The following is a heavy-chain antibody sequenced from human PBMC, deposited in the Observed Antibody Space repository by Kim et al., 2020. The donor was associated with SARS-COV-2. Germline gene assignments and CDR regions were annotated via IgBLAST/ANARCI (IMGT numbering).Heavy chain of an antibody. CDR1: GFTFSSYS. Sequence: GGSLRLSCAASGFTFSSYSMNWVRQAPGKGLEWVSSISSSSSYIYYADSVKGRFTITRDNAKNSLYLQMNSLRAEDTAVYYCAGLAPTYYYYYMDVWGKGTTVTVSS. CDR2: ISSSSSYI. CDR3: AGLAPTYYYYYMDV. J-gene: IGHJ6*03. V-gene: IGHV3-21*01.